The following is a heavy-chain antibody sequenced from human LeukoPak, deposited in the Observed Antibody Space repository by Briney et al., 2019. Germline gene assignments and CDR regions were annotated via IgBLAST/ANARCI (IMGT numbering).Heavy chain of an antibody. D-gene: IGHD3-22*01. Sequence: ASVKVSCKASGGTFSSYAISWVRQAPGQGLKWMGMIIPVLDIANYAQKFQGRVTITADKSTSTAYMELSSLRSEDTAVYYCASGIYYYDGSGYNFFDYWGQGTLVTVSS. V-gene: IGHV1-69*04. J-gene: IGHJ4*02. CDR2: IIPVLDIA. CDR1: GGTFSSYA. CDR3: ASGIYYYDGSGYNFFDY.